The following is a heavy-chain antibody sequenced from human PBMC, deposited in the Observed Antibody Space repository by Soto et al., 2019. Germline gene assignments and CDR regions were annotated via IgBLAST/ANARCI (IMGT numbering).Heavy chain of an antibody. V-gene: IGHV3-21*01. CDR2: ISSSSSYI. J-gene: IGHJ4*02. Sequence: GGSLRLSCAASGFTFSSYSMNWVRQAPGKGLEWVSSISSSSSYIYYADSVKGRFTISRDNAKNSLYLQMNRLRAEDTAVYYCARDSGYDFPFDYWGQGTLVTVSS. CDR3: ARDSGYDFPFDY. D-gene: IGHD5-12*01. CDR1: GFTFSSYS.